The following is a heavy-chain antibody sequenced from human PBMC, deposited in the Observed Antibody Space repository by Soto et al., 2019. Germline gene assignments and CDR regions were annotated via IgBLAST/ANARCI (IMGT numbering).Heavy chain of an antibody. J-gene: IGHJ5*02. CDR2: INAGNGNT. CDR1: GYTFTSYA. CDR3: ARDSMITFGGPQINWFDP. V-gene: IGHV1-3*01. D-gene: IGHD3-16*01. Sequence: ASVKVSCKASGYTFTSYAIHWVRQAPGQRLEWMGWINAGNGNTKYSQKFQGRVTITRDTSASTAYMELSSLRSEDTAVYYCARDSMITFGGPQINWFDPWGQGTLVTVSS.